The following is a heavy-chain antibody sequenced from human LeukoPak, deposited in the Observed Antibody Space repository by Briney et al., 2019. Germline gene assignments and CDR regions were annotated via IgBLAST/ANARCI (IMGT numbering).Heavy chain of an antibody. J-gene: IGHJ4*02. Sequence: GGSLRLSCAAPGFTFSSFWMTRVRQAPGKGLAWVANINQDGSEKYYVDSVKGRFTISRDNAKNSVYLQMNSLRAEDTAVYYCARDGGVSGYDLLDYWGQGTLVTVSS. V-gene: IGHV3-7*01. CDR1: GFTFSSFW. D-gene: IGHD5-12*01. CDR2: INQDGSEK. CDR3: ARDGGVSGYDLLDY.